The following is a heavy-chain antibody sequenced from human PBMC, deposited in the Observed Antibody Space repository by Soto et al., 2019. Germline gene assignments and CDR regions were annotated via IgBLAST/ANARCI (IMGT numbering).Heavy chain of an antibody. CDR2: INSDGSST. Sequence: RGGSLRLSCAASGFTFSSYWMHWVRQAPGKGLVWVSRINSDGSSTSYADSVKGRFTISRDNAKNTLYLQMNSLRAEDTAVYYCAREGWEILKYYYGMDVWGQGTTVTVSS. V-gene: IGHV3-74*01. J-gene: IGHJ6*02. CDR1: GFTFSSYW. CDR3: AREGWEILKYYYGMDV. D-gene: IGHD1-26*01.